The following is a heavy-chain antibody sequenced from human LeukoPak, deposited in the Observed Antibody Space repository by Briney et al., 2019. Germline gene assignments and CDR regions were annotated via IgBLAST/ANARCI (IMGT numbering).Heavy chain of an antibody. CDR2: IHPTGST. CDR1: GGSLGTFY. J-gene: IGHJ4*02. V-gene: IGHV4-4*07. CDR3: ARAHSGFYLDT. D-gene: IGHD3-22*01. Sequence: SETLSLTCSVSGGSLGTFYWSWIRQSADKGLEYLGRIHPTGSTNYKPSLKGRFTMSIDTSRNQFSMTLQFVTAADTAVYFCARAHSGFYLDTWGQGTLVTVSS.